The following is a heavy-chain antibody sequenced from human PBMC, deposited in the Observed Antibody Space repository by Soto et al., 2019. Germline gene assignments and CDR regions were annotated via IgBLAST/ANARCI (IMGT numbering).Heavy chain of an antibody. J-gene: IGHJ4*02. V-gene: IGHV1-69*06. Sequence: ASVKVSCKSSGVTFSRFINYPINWVRQAPGQGLEWMGGIVPNVGTVNYAQKFRGKVTITADKSTGTAYMELSSLRSEDTALYYCARRDTSGFLRYFDNWGQGTQVTVSS. CDR1: GVTFSRFINYP. CDR3: ARRDTSGFLRYFDN. CDR2: IVPNVGTV. D-gene: IGHD3-3*01.